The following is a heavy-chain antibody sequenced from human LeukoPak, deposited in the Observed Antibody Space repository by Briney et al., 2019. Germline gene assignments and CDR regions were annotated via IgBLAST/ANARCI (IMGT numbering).Heavy chain of an antibody. V-gene: IGHV3-23*01. CDR2: ISGSGGST. CDR3: AKDDSRSYFDY. J-gene: IGHJ4*02. CDR1: GFTFSSYA. Sequence: PGGSLRLSCAASGFTFSSYAMCWVRRAPGKGLEWVSTISGSGGSTYYADSVKGRFTISRDNSNNTLYLQMNSLTAEDTAVYYCAKDDSRSYFDYWGQGTLVTVSS. D-gene: IGHD3-22*01.